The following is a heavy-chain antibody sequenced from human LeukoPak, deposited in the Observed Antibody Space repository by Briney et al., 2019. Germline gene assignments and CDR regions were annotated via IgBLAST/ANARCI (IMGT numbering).Heavy chain of an antibody. CDR2: ISWNSGSI. Sequence: AGRSLRLSCAASGFTFDDYAMHWVRQAPGKGLEWVSGISWNSGSIGDAYSVKGRFTISRDNAKNSVYLQMNSLRAEDTALYYCAKDPAAGYGDYVGWFDPWGQGTLVTVSS. CDR1: GFTFDDYA. J-gene: IGHJ5*02. D-gene: IGHD4-17*01. CDR3: AKDPAAGYGDYVGWFDP. V-gene: IGHV3-9*01.